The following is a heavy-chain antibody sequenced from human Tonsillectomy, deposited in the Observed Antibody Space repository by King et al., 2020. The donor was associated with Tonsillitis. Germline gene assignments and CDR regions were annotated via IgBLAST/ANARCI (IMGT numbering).Heavy chain of an antibody. D-gene: IGHD6-19*01. CDR3: AHSSGWDGCFVY. V-gene: IGHV2-5*01. J-gene: IGHJ4*02. Sequence: RQPPGKALEWLALIYWNDDKRYSPSLKSRLTITNDTSQNQVVLTITNIDPVDTATYYCAHSSGWDGCFVYWGQGTLVT. CDR2: IYWNDDK.